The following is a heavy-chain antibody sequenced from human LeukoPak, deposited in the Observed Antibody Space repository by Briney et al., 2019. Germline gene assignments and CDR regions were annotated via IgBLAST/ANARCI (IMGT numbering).Heavy chain of an antibody. D-gene: IGHD3-10*01. V-gene: IGHV4-61*02. CDR2: IYTSGST. Sequence: SETLSLTCTVSGGSISSGSYYWSWIRQPAGKGLEWIGRIYTSGSTNYNPSLKSRVTISVDTSKNQFSLKLSSVTAADTAVYYCTSTYYYGSGSWHFDYWGQGTLVTVSS. CDR1: GGSISSGSYY. J-gene: IGHJ4*02. CDR3: TSTYYYGSGSWHFDY.